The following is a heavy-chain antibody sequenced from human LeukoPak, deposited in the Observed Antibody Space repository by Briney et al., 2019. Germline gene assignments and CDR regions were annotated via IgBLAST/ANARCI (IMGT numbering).Heavy chain of an antibody. D-gene: IGHD5-12*01. CDR3: ARGLNIEYFFDY. CDR2: INYDGST. Sequence: KPSETLSLTCTVYGGSFRAYYWSWIRQPPGKGLEWIGEINYDGSTSHNPSLKSRVTISVDTSKKQAFLKLRSVTAADTAMYYCARGLNIEYFFDYWGQGSLVTVSS. CDR1: GGSFRAYY. J-gene: IGHJ4*02. V-gene: IGHV4-34*01.